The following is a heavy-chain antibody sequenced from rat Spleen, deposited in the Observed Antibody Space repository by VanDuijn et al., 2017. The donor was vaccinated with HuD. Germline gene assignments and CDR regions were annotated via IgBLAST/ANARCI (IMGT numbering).Heavy chain of an antibody. CDR3: ARAGYLRDWYFDF. CDR1: GFTFSDYN. V-gene: IGHV5S10*01. Sequence: EVQLVESDGGLVQPGRSLKLSCAASGFTFSDYNMAWVRQVPKKGLEWVTTIIYDGGRNFYRDSVKGRFTISRDNAKRTLFLQMDSLRSDDTATYYCARAGYLRDWYFDFWGPGTMVTVSS. J-gene: IGHJ1*01. D-gene: IGHD2-2*01. CDR2: IIYDGGRN.